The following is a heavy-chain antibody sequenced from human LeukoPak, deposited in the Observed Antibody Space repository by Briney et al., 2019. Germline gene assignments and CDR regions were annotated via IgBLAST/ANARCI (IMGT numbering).Heavy chain of an antibody. V-gene: IGHV1-18*01. D-gene: IGHD1-26*01. CDR2: ISTGNGNT. CDR3: ARGSIVGATFDYFDY. J-gene: IGHJ4*02. CDR1: GDTFIRYG. Sequence: ASVKVSCKASGDTFIRYGISWVRQAPGQGLEWMGWISTGNGNTNYAQKFQGRVTMTRDTSISTAYMDLSRLRSDDTAVYYCARGSIVGATFDYFDYWGQGTLVTVSS.